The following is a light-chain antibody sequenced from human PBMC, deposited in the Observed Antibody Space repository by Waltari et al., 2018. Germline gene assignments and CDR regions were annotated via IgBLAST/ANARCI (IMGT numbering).Light chain of an antibody. Sequence: DIVVTQSPHSLAVSLGERATINCNPGQSVFNNRNHKNNLAWYQQKPGQPPKLLIYWAATRASGVPDRFSGSGSGTDFTLTISSLQAEDVAVYYCQRYFDIVLFGQGTRVEIK. CDR3: QRYFDIVL. CDR2: WAA. CDR1: QSVFNNRNHKNN. J-gene: IGKJ5*01. V-gene: IGKV4-1*01.